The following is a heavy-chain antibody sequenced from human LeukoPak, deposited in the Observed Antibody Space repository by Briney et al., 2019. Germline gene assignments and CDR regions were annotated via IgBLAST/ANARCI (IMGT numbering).Heavy chain of an antibody. D-gene: IGHD3-10*01. CDR3: ARHKVRGVIIPNYYFDY. CDR2: INHSGST. CDR1: GGSFSGYY. Sequence: SETLSLTCAVYGGSFSGYYWSWIRQPPGKGLEWIGEINHSGSTNYNPSLKSRVTISVDTSKNQFSLKLSSVTAADTAVYYCARHKVRGVIIPNYYFDYWGQGTLVTASS. J-gene: IGHJ4*02. V-gene: IGHV4-34*01.